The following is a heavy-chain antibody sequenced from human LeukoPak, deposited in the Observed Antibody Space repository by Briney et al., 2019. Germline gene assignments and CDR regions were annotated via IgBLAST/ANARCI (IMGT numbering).Heavy chain of an antibody. CDR1: GFSLSTRGVG. CDR3: AHTGVAGTDWIVPYFDY. J-gene: IGHJ4*02. CDR2: IYWNDDK. V-gene: IGHV2-5*01. Sequence: SGPTLVNPTQTLTLTCTFSGFSLSTRGVGVGWFRQPPGKALEWLTLIYWNDDKRYSPSLKSRLTITKDTSRNQVVLTVTNMDPVDTATYYCAHTGVAGTDWIVPYFDYWGQGTLVTVSS. D-gene: IGHD6-19*01.